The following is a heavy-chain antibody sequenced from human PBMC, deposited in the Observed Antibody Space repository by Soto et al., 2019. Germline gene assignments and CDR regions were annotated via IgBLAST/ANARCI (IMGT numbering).Heavy chain of an antibody. CDR2: IYSGGST. CDR3: ARDTPALDYYYYMDV. Sequence: GGSLRLSCAASGFTVSTKYMSWVRQAPGKGLEWVSVIYSGGSTFYADSVRGRFTISRDNSKNTVNLQMNSLRAEDTAVYYCARDTPALDYYYYMDVWGKGTTVTVSS. V-gene: IGHV3-66*01. J-gene: IGHJ6*03. CDR1: GFTVSTKY. D-gene: IGHD2-15*01.